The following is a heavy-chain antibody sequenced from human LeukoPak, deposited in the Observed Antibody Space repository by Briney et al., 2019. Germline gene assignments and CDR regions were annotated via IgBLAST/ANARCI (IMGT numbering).Heavy chain of an antibody. Sequence: ASVKVSCKASGYTFTGYYMHWVRQAPGKGLEWMGGFDPEDGETIYAQKFQGRVTMTEDTSTDTAYMELSSLRSEDTAVYYCATDRIAAGLGSYYYMDVWGKGTTVTVSS. J-gene: IGHJ6*03. D-gene: IGHD6-13*01. CDR1: GYTFTGYY. CDR2: FDPEDGET. CDR3: ATDRIAAGLGSYYYMDV. V-gene: IGHV1-24*01.